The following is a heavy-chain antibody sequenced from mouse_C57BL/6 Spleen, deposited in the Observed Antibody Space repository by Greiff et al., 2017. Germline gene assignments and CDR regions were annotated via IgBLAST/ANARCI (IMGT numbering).Heavy chain of an antibody. V-gene: IGHV1-50*01. CDR2: IDPSDSYT. D-gene: IGHD1-1*01. Sequence: QVQLQQPGAELVKPGASVKLSCKASGYTFTSYWMQWVKQRPGQGLEWIGEIDPSDSYTNYNQKFKGKATLTVDTSSSTAYMQLSSLTSEDSAVDYCYYGSGAYWGQGTLVTVSA. CDR1: GYTFTSYW. CDR3: YYGSGAY. J-gene: IGHJ3*01.